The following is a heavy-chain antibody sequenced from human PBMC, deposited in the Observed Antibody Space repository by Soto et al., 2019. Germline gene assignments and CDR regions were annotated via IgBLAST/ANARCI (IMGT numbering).Heavy chain of an antibody. Sequence: SETLSLTCTVSAGSISNYYLNWIRQSPRKGLEWIGYIYSSGSTHYNPSLQNRVTISIDTSKNQVSLKVNSVTAADTAVYYCARDHPHSYGVYYFDYWGQGAPVTVSS. CDR3: ARDHPHSYGVYYFDY. CDR1: AGSISNYY. CDR2: IYSSGST. V-gene: IGHV4-59*01. J-gene: IGHJ4*02. D-gene: IGHD5-18*01.